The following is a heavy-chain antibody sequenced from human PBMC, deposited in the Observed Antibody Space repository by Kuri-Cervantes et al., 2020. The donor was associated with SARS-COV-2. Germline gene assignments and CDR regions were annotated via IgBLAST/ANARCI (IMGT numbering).Heavy chain of an antibody. D-gene: IGHD3-22*01. CDR3: ARDQTPLSEAYYYDSSGYWYYYYYSMDV. J-gene: IGHJ6*02. Sequence: ASVKVSCKASGYTFTSYYMHWVRQAPGQGLEWMGIINPSGGSTSYAQKFQGRVTMTRDTSTSTVYMELSSLRSEDTAVYYCARDQTPLSEAYYYDSSGYWYYYYYSMDVWGQGTTVTVSS. CDR1: GYTFTSYY. V-gene: IGHV1-46*01. CDR2: INPSGGST.